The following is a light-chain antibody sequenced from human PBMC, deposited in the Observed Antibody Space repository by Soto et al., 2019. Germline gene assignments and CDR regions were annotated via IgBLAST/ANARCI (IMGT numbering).Light chain of an antibody. CDR1: QSVLYSTNNKNY. V-gene: IGKV4-1*01. J-gene: IGKJ2*02. CDR3: QQYYTTGT. Sequence: DIVMTQSPDSLAVSLGERATINCKSSQSVLYSTNNKNYLAWYQQKPGQPPKLLIYWASTRESGVPDRFSGSGSGTDFTLTISSLQAEDVAVYYCQQYYTTGTSGQGTKLEIK. CDR2: WAS.